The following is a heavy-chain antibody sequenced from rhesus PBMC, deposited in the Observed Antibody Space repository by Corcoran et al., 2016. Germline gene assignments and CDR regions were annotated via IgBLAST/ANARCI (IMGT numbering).Heavy chain of an antibody. D-gene: IGHD3-3*01. J-gene: IGHJ5-1*01. CDR3: ANGGPDNDRFDV. V-gene: IGHV4-147*01. CDR2: ISGGSWSI. Sequence: QLQQQVSGPGLVRPGATLSLTCAVAGGPISHRWWCWLLRTPGKGLEWIGRISGGSWSISYMPSLMSRATISTNTSRNHISLRLIFVTAADTALYYWANGGPDNDRFDVWGPGVLVTVSS. CDR1: GGPISHRW.